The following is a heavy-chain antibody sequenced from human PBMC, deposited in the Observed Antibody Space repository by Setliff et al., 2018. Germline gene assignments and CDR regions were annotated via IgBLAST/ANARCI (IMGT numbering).Heavy chain of an antibody. CDR3: ASGLGYYDSSGLHLYFQH. J-gene: IGHJ1*01. D-gene: IGHD3-22*01. CDR2: ISSSSSYI. V-gene: IGHV3-21*01. CDR1: GFTFSSYS. Sequence: PGGSLRLSCAASGFTFSSYSMNWVRQAPGKGLEWVSSISSSSSYIYYADSVKGRFTISRDNAKNSLYPQMNSLRAEDTAVYYCASGLGYYDSSGLHLYFQHWGQGTLVTVSS.